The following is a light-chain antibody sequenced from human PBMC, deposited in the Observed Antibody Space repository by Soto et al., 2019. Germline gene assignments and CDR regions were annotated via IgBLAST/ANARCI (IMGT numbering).Light chain of an antibody. CDR1: QSVSSY. Sequence: ETVMTQSPATLSVSPGERATLSCRASQSVSSYLAWYQQKPGQAPRLLIYDASNRATGIPARFGGSGSGTDFTLTISSLEPEDFAVYYCQQRSNWPLTFGQGTRLESK. CDR3: QQRSNWPLT. J-gene: IGKJ5*01. V-gene: IGKV3-11*01. CDR2: DAS.